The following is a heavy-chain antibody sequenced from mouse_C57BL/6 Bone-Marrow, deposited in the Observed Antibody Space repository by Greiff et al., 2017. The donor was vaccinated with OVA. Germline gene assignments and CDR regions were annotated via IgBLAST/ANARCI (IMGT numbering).Heavy chain of an antibody. Sequence: EVQVVESGAELVRPGASVKLSCTASGFNIKDDYMHWVKQRPEQGLEWIGWIDPENGDTEYASKFQGKATITADTSSNTAYLQLSSLTSEDTAVYYCTPYSNYWYFDVWGTGTTVTVSS. CDR1: GFNIKDDY. J-gene: IGHJ1*03. CDR2: IDPENGDT. CDR3: TPYSNYWYFDV. V-gene: IGHV14-4*01. D-gene: IGHD2-5*01.